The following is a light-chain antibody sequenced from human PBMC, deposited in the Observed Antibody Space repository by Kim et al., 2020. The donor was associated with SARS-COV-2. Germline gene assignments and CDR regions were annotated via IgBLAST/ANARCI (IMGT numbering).Light chain of an antibody. CDR2: GAS. CDR1: QRISSTY. J-gene: IGKJ2*01. V-gene: IGKV3-20*01. Sequence: SQGERATLSCRASQRISSTYLAWYQHKPDQAPRLLIHGASSRATGIPDRFSGSWSGTDFTLTISRLEPEDFAVYYCQQYDRSPNTFGQGTKLEI. CDR3: QQYDRSPNT.